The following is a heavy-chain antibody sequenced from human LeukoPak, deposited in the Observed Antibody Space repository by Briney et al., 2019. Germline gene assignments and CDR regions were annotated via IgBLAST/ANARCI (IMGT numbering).Heavy chain of an antibody. CDR3: ARRGYCSSTSCYNEDY. D-gene: IGHD2-2*01. V-gene: IGHV3-53*01. J-gene: IGHJ4*02. Sequence: PGGSLRLSCAGSGFTVSSYYMSWVRQAPGQGLDWVSVIYSGGSTYYADPVKGRFTISRDNSKNTLYLQMNSLRAEDTAVYYCARRGYCSSTSCYNEDYWGQGTLVTVSS. CDR2: IYSGGST. CDR1: GFTVSSYY.